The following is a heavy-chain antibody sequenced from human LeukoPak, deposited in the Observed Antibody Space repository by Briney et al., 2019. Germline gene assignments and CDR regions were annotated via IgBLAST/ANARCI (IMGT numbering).Heavy chain of an antibody. Sequence: GWSLRRSCVVYGFTVSSNYMSWFRQAPGKWLEWVSVIYSGGSTYYADSVKGRFTISTDKSKNTLYLQMSSLRAEDTAVYYCARVDRSGTSYYYYGMDVWGQGTTVTVSS. V-gene: IGHV3-66*01. CDR2: IYSGGST. CDR3: ARVDRSGTSYYYYGMDV. CDR1: GFTVSSNY. D-gene: IGHD3-22*01. J-gene: IGHJ6*02.